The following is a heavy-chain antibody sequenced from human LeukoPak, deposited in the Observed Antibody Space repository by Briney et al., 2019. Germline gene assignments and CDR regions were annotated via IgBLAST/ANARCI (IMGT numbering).Heavy chain of an antibody. CDR1: GFTFSSYA. Sequence: PGGSLRLSCAASGFTFSSYAMSWVRQAPGKGLEWVSGISGSGDNTYYADSVKGRFTISRDNSKNTLYLQMNSLRAEDTAVYYCAKDPATMIAGDAFDIWGQGTMVTVSS. D-gene: IGHD3-22*01. CDR3: AKDPATMIAGDAFDI. J-gene: IGHJ3*02. CDR2: ISGSGDNT. V-gene: IGHV3-23*01.